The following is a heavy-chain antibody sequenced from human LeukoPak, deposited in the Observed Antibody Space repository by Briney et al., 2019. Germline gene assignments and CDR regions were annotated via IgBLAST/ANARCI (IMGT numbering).Heavy chain of an antibody. V-gene: IGHV1-46*01. CDR3: ARLKQRGSSEHSLDY. CDR2: INPSGGST. J-gene: IGHJ4*02. Sequence: ASVKVSCKASGYTFTSYYMHWVRQAPGQGLEWMGIINPSGGSTSYAQKFQGRVTITADKSTSTAYMELSSLRSEDTAVYYCARLKQRGSSEHSLDYWGQGTLVTVSS. D-gene: IGHD3-16*01. CDR1: GYTFTSYY.